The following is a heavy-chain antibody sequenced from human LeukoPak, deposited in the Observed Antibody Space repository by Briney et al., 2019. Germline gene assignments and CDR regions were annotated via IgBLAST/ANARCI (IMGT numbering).Heavy chain of an antibody. J-gene: IGHJ4*02. CDR1: GFTFSSHG. D-gene: IGHD5-24*01. V-gene: IGHV3-30*03. CDR2: IAYDGSKK. Sequence: GGSLRLSCAASGFTFSSHGMHWVRQAPGKGLEWVAVIAYDGSKKLYADSVKGRFTISRDNSKNTLYLQMDSLRAEDTAIYYCTRVGYIDEGIDYWGQGTLVTVSS. CDR3: TRVGYIDEGIDY.